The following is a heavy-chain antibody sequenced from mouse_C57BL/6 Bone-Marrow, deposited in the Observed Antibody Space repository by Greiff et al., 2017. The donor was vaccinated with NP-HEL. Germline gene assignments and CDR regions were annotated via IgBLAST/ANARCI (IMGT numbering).Heavy chain of an antibody. J-gene: IGHJ1*03. V-gene: IGHV1-55*01. CDR3: ARSRYYGSSPYWYFDV. Sequence: VQLQQPGAELVKPGASVKMSCKASGYTFTSYWITWVKQRPGQGLEWIGEIYPGSGSTNYTEKFKSKATLTVDTSSSTAYMQLSSLTSEDSAVYSCARSRYYGSSPYWYFDVWGTGTTVTVSS. D-gene: IGHD1-1*01. CDR2: IYPGSGST. CDR1: GYTFTSYW.